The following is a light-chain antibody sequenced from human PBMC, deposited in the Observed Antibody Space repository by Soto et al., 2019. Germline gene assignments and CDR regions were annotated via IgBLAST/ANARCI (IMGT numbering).Light chain of an antibody. CDR3: QQRYRWPPIT. J-gene: IGKJ5*01. CDR1: ESVFGY. Sequence: EVVLTQSPATLSLSRGERATLSCRASESVFGYLAWYQHKPGQAPRLLIYDASNRATGVPARFSGSGSGTDFTLTISSLEPEDFAVYYCQQRYRWPPITFGQGTRLEIK. CDR2: DAS. V-gene: IGKV3-11*01.